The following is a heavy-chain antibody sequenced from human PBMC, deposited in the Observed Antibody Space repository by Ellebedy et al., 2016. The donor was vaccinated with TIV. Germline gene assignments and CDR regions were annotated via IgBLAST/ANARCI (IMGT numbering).Heavy chain of an antibody. Sequence: SETLSLTCTVSGASMGSYYWNWIRQPPGKGLEYIGYIYYSGSTNYNPSLTSRVTISVDRAKSQFSLRLTSVTAADTAVYYCAGGDIARTPAGERNWFDPWGQGILVTVSS. CDR2: IYYSGST. J-gene: IGHJ5*02. CDR3: AGGDIARTPAGERNWFDP. V-gene: IGHV4-59*01. D-gene: IGHD3-16*01. CDR1: GASMGSYY.